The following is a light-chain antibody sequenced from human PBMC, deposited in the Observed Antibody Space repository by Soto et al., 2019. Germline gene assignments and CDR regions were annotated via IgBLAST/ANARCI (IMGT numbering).Light chain of an antibody. J-gene: IGLJ1*01. CDR1: SSDVGGYNY. Sequence: QSALTKPASVSGSPGQSITISCTGTSSDVGGYNYVSWYQHHPGKAPKLLIYDVSNRPSGVSNRFSASKSDNTASLTISGLQPEDEADYYCSSYTTSNTRQIVFGTGTKVTVL. CDR2: DVS. CDR3: SSYTTSNTRQIV. V-gene: IGLV2-14*03.